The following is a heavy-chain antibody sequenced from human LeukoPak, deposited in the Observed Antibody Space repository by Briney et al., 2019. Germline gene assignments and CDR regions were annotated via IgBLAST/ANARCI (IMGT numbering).Heavy chain of an antibody. Sequence: GGSLRLSCAASGFTFDDYAMHWVRQAPGKGLEWVSLISWDGGSTYYADSVKGRFTISRDNSKNSLYLQMNSLRAEDTALYYCAKDSDYYDSSGYLDYWGQGTLVTVSS. CDR2: ISWDGGST. V-gene: IGHV3-43D*03. CDR3: AKDSDYYDSSGYLDY. CDR1: GFTFDDYA. D-gene: IGHD3-22*01. J-gene: IGHJ4*02.